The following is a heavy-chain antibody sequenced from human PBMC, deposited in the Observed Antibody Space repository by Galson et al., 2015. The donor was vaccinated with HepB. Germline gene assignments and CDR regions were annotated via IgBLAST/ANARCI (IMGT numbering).Heavy chain of an antibody. J-gene: IGHJ4*02. V-gene: IGHV3-73*01. Sequence: SLRLSCAASGFSFTDSAIHWVRQASGKGLEWVGRIRSEANGYATEYAASVKGRFTFSRDDSRSTAYLQMNSLKMEDTAVYYCIRLDIDGYYYGWGQGTLVTVSS. D-gene: IGHD3-10*01. CDR2: IRSEANGYAT. CDR1: GFSFTDSA. CDR3: IRLDIDGYYYG.